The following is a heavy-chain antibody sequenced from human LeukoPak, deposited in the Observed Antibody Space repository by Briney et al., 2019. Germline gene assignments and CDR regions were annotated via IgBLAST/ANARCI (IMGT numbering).Heavy chain of an antibody. CDR1: GFTSDEHG. CDR2: IIWNSGNL. CDR3: TKDVLAGGADI. J-gene: IGHJ3*02. D-gene: IGHD1-26*01. V-gene: IGHV3-9*02. Sequence: PGGSLRLSCVASGFTSDEHGMHWVRQVPGKGLEWASGIIWNSGNLGYADSVKGRFLISRDNAKKSLYLQMNSLRVEDTALYYCTKDVLAGGADIWGQGTMVIVSS.